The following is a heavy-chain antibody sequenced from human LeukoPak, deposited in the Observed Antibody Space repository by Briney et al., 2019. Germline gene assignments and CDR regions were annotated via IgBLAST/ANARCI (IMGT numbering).Heavy chain of an antibody. Sequence: GESLKISCKGSGYSFTTDWIGWVRQMPGKGLEWMGIIYPDDSDTNYSPSFRGQVTMSVGKSITTAFLQWSSLKASDTAMYYCARQAYSSSFDAFDIWGQGTMVIVSS. CDR1: GYSFTTDW. CDR3: ARQAYSSSFDAFDI. CDR2: IYPDDSDT. J-gene: IGHJ3*02. D-gene: IGHD6-13*01. V-gene: IGHV5-51*01.